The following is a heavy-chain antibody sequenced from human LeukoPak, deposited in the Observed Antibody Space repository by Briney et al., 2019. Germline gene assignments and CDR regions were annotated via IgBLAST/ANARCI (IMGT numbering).Heavy chain of an antibody. D-gene: IGHD6-13*01. J-gene: IGHJ4*02. CDR1: GITFSNYA. Sequence: GSLRLSCVASGITFSNYAVSWVRQAPGKGLEWVSVIYSGGTTNYADSVKGRFTISRDNSKNTLFLQMNSLRAEDTAVYYCARGGYSSSWYHFDYWGQGTLVTVSS. CDR2: IYSGGTT. V-gene: IGHV3-53*01. CDR3: ARGGYSSSWYHFDY.